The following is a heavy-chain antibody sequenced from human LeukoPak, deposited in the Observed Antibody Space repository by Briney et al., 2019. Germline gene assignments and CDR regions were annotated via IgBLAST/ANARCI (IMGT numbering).Heavy chain of an antibody. Sequence: SETLSLTCTVSSGSISIYYWSWIRQPPGKGLEWIGEIYHSGSTNYNPSLKSRVTISVDKSKNQFSLKLSSVTAADTAVYYCARDPMTAYDYWGQGTLVTVSS. CDR3: ARDPMTAYDY. CDR1: SGSISIYY. CDR2: IYHSGST. J-gene: IGHJ4*02. V-gene: IGHV4-59*12.